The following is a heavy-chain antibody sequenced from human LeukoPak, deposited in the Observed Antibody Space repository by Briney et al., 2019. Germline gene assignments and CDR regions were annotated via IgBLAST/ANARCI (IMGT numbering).Heavy chain of an antibody. D-gene: IGHD7-27*01. J-gene: IGHJ4*02. V-gene: IGHV1-18*01. CDR2: ISAYTGNT. CDR3: ARGPHWDPHFDY. CDR1: GYTFSSYG. Sequence: ASVKVSCKASGYTFSSYGISWVRQAPGQGLEWMGWISAYTGNTNYAQKFQGRVTMTRDTSISTAYMELSRLRSDDTAVYYCARGPHWDPHFDYWGQGTLVTVSS.